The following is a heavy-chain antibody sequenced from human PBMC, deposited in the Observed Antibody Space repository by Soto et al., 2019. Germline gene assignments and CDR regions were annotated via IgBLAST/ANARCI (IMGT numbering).Heavy chain of an antibody. CDR1: GETIRNYY. J-gene: IGHJ5*02. CDR2: IYYSGST. V-gene: IGHV4-59*07. D-gene: IGHD6-6*01. Sequence: HSGTLAIARAIAGETIRNYYWSWIRKSPGKGLEWIGYIYYSGSTNYNPSLKSRVTISVDTSKNQFSLKLSSVTAADTAVYYCARGPFEYSSFGFDPWGQGTLVTVSS. CDR3: ARGPFEYSSFGFDP.